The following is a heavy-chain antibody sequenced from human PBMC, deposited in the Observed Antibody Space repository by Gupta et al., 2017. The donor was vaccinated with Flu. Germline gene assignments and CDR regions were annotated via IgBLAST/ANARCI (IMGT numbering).Heavy chain of an antibody. D-gene: IGHD2-2*01. CDR3: VKAVNSYCAGSSCYWGFDY. J-gene: IGHJ4*02. CDR2: VMGSGGDT. Sequence: WVRRAPGKGLGWVLTVMGSGGDTYYADSVKGRFTISRDNSMNTLYLQMNSLRAEDTAVYYCVKAVNSYCAGSSCYWGFDYWGQGTLVTVSS. V-gene: IGHV3-23*01.